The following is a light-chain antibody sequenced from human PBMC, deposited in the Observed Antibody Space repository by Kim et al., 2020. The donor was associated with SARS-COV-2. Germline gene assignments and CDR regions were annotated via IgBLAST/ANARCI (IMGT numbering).Light chain of an antibody. CDR3: QQYDNWPMYT. V-gene: IGKV3-15*01. CDR1: QSIYTN. CDR2: GAS. Sequence: ETVMTQSPATLSVSPGEKATLSCRASQSIYTNLAWYQQKPGQAPRLLIFGASTRATDIPSRFSGSGSETEFTLTISSLQSEDCAVYYCQQYDNWPMYTFGQGTKLEI. J-gene: IGKJ2*01.